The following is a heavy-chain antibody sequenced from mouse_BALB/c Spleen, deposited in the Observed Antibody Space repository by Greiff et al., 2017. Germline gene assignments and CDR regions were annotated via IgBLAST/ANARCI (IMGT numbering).Heavy chain of an antibody. CDR3: TRELRY. CDR1: GYTFTSYW. V-gene: IGHV1S127*01. CDR2: IDPSDSYT. Sequence: QVQLQQPGAELVKPGASVKMSCKASGYTFTSYWMHWVKQRPGQGLEWIGVIDPSDSYTSYNQKFKGKATLTVDTSSSTAYMQLSSLTSEDSAVYYCTRELRYWGQGTTLTVSS. J-gene: IGHJ2*01.